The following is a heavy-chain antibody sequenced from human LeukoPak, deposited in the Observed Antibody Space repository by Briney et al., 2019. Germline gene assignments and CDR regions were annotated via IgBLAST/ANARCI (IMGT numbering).Heavy chain of an antibody. CDR3: AKDSINEVWWLRGYYFDY. D-gene: IGHD5-12*01. CDR2: ISGSGGST. V-gene: IGHV3-23*01. J-gene: IGHJ4*02. Sequence: PGGSLRLSCAASGFTFSSYAMSWVRQAPGKGLGWVSAISGSGGSTYYADSVKGRFTISRDNSKNTLYLQMNSLRAEDTAVYYCAKDSINEVWWLRGYYFDYWGQGTLVTVSS. CDR1: GFTFSSYA.